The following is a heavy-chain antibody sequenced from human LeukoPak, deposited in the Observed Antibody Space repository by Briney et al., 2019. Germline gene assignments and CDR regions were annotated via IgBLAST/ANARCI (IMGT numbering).Heavy chain of an antibody. J-gene: IGHJ4*02. CDR1: GFTFSSYA. Sequence: GGSLRLSCAASGFTFSSYAMHWVRQAPGKGLEWVAVISYDGSNKYYADSVKGRFTISRDNSKNTLYLQMNSLRAEDTAVYYCARDWEGTVVDDYWGQGTLVTVSS. CDR2: ISYDGSNK. D-gene: IGHD4-23*01. CDR3: ARDWEGTVVDDY. V-gene: IGHV3-30*04.